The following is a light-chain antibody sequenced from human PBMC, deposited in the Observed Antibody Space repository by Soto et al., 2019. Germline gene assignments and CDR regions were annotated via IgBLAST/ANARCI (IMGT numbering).Light chain of an antibody. CDR2: GAS. CDR1: QSVSSY. J-gene: IGKJ4*01. V-gene: IGKV3-11*01. CDR3: QQRIDWPLT. Sequence: EIVLTQSPATLSLSPGERATLSCRASQSVSSYLAWYQQKPGQAPRLLIYGASTRATGIPARFSGSGSGTEFTLTISSLQSEDFAVYYCQQRIDWPLTFGGGTKVDIK.